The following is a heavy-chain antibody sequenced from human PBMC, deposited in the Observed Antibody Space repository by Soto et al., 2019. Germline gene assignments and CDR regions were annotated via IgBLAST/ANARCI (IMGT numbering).Heavy chain of an antibody. CDR3: ARGAMVITPKNDDY. CDR1: GLTVSSNY. D-gene: IGHD5-18*01. V-gene: IGHV3-53*01. Sequence: VQLVESGGGFIQPGGSLRLSCAASGLTVSSNYMSWVRQAPGKGLEWVSVVYSDGRTYHADSVKGRFTISRDISKNTVYLQMNSLRAEDTAVYYCARGAMVITPKNDDYWGQGTLVTVSS. J-gene: IGHJ4*02. CDR2: VYSDGRT.